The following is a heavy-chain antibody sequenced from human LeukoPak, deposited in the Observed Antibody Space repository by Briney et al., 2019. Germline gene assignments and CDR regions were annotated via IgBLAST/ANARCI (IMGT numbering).Heavy chain of an antibody. Sequence: ASVNVSCKASGYTFTSYYMHWVRQAPGQGLEWMGIINPSGGSTSYAQKFQGRVTMTRDTSTSTVYMELSSLRSEDTAVYYCARDLTSNVAVTEYHYYAMDVWGQGTTVTVSS. J-gene: IGHJ6*02. CDR1: GYTFTSYY. D-gene: IGHD6-19*01. CDR3: ARDLTSNVAVTEYHYYAMDV. V-gene: IGHV1-46*01. CDR2: INPSGGST.